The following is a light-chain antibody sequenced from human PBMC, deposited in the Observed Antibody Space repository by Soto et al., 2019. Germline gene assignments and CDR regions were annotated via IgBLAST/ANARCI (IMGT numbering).Light chain of an antibody. CDR1: TGAVTRGLY. J-gene: IGLJ3*02. CDR3: LISYNGLRV. CDR2: DTS. V-gene: IGLV7-46*01. Sequence: QAVVTQEPSLTVSPGGTVTLTCGSSTGAVTRGLYPYWFQQKPGQAPRTLIYDTSNKYSWTPARFSGSLLGDKAALTLSGAPPDDEADYFCLISYNGLRVFGGGTKLTVL.